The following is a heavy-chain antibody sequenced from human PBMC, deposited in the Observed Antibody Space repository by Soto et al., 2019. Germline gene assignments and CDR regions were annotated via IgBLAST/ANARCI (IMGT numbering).Heavy chain of an antibody. CDR1: GGTFSSYA. CDR3: EIIDVDRAMDQCYDDGMDV. D-gene: IGHD5-18*01. Sequence: QVQLVQSGAEVKKPGSSVKVSCKASGGTFSSYAISWVRQAPGQGLEWMGGIIPIFGTANYAQKFQGRVTIAADESTSTAYMELSSLRAEDTAVSSWEIIDVDRAMDQCYDDGMDVWGHGTTVTVSS. J-gene: IGHJ6*02. V-gene: IGHV1-69*12. CDR2: IIPIFGTA.